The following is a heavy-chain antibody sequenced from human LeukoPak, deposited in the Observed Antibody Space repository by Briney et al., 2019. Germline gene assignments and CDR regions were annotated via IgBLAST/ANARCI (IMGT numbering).Heavy chain of an antibody. Sequence: ASVKVSCKASGYTFNIYDINWVRQAPGQGLEWMGWMHYNGGSTGYAQKFQSRVTLTRNTSISTAYMELSNLRSDDTAVYYCAREDYYGSGSFSNWFDPWGQGTLVTVSS. CDR1: GYTFNIYD. CDR3: AREDYYGSGSFSNWFDP. D-gene: IGHD3-10*01. CDR2: MHYNGGST. V-gene: IGHV1-8*01. J-gene: IGHJ5*02.